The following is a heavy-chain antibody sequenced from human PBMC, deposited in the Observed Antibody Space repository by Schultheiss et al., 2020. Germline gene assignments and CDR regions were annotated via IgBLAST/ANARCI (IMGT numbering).Heavy chain of an antibody. J-gene: IGHJ6*02. V-gene: IGHV4-61*02. CDR3: AREGNVDIMATAAYYYGMDV. CDR2: IYTSGST. CDR1: GGSISSGSYY. D-gene: IGHD5-12*01. Sequence: SETLSLTCTVSGGSISSGSYYWSWIRQPAGKGLEWIGRIYTSGSTNYNPSLKSRVTISVDTSKNQFSLKLSSVTAADTAVYYCAREGNVDIMATAAYYYGMDVWGQGTTVTVCS.